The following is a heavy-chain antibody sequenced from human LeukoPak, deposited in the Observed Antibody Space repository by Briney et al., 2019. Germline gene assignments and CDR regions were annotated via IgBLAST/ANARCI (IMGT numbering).Heavy chain of an antibody. D-gene: IGHD6-13*01. Sequence: PGGSLRLSCAASGFTFSSYAMSWVRQAPGKGLEWVSGISWNSGSIGYADSVKGRFTISRDNAKNSLYLQMNSLRAEDTALYYCAKDMRYSSSWYDFDYWGQGTLVTVSS. CDR2: ISWNSGSI. CDR3: AKDMRYSSSWYDFDY. J-gene: IGHJ4*02. V-gene: IGHV3-9*01. CDR1: GFTFSSYA.